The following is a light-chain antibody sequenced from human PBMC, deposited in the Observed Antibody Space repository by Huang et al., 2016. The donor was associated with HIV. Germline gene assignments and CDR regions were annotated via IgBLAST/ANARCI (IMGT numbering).Light chain of an antibody. CDR1: PRLSSRD. V-gene: IGKV3-20*01. J-gene: IGKJ2*01. CDR3: QQYGSSPPYT. CDR2: DAS. Sequence: EIVLTQSPGTLSLSPGERATLSCRASPRLSSRDLAWYQQSPGKAPRLRIYDASTRSTGSRARFSGSGSGTDCTLTISRLEPEDFVVYYCQQYGSSPPYTFGQGTKLEIK.